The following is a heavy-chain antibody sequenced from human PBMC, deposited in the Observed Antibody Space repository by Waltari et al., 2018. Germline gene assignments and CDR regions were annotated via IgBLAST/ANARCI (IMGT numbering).Heavy chain of an antibody. CDR2: IYYSVRT. J-gene: IGHJ5*02. CDR1: GGSISSGGYY. Sequence: QVQLQESGPGLVKPSQTLSLTCTVSGGSISSGGYYWSWIRQHPGKDLEWLGYIYYSVRTSYNPSLKSRVTISVDTSKNQFSLKLSSVTAADTAVYYCAREGFYNWFDPWGQGTLVTVSS. CDR3: AREGFYNWFDP. V-gene: IGHV4-31*03.